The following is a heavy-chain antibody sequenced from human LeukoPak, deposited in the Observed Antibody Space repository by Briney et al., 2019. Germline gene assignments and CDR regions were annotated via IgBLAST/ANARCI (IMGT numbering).Heavy chain of an antibody. CDR3: ASIYSGYASYYFDY. CDR2: IYYSGST. V-gene: IGHV4-39*01. J-gene: IGHJ4*02. Sequence: GSLRLSCAASGFTFSSYTMSWVRQAPGKGLEWIGSIYYSGSTYYNPSLKSRVTISVDTSKNQFSLKLSSVTAADTAVYYCASIYSGYASYYFDYWGQGTLVTVSS. CDR1: GFTFSSYT. D-gene: IGHD5-12*01.